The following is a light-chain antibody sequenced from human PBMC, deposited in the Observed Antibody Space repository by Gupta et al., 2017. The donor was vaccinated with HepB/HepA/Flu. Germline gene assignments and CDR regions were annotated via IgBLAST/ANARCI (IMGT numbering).Light chain of an antibody. J-gene: IGKJ2*01. V-gene: IGKV2-24*01. Sequence: IVITQPALASPFTLGQPASISCRSSQRLVHSDGNNYVRWIQQRPGQPPRLLIYKRSNRFSGVPDRFSGSGAWTDLTLKISSVEAEDVRVYYCRQGKQFPYTFGQWTKLEIK. CDR2: KRS. CDR3: RQGKQFPYT. CDR1: QRLVHSDGNNY.